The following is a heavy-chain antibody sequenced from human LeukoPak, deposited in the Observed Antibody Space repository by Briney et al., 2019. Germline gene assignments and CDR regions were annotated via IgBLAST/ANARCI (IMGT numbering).Heavy chain of an antibody. CDR3: ATAGAVTTFYYYYMDV. CDR2: IYTSGST. D-gene: IGHD4-17*01. Sequence: TSETLSLTCTVPGGSISSYYWSWIRQPAGKGLEWIGRIYTSGSTNYNPSLKSRVTMSVDTSKNQFSLKLSSVTAADTAVYYCATAGAVTTFYYYYMDVWGKGTTVTVSS. J-gene: IGHJ6*03. V-gene: IGHV4-4*07. CDR1: GGSISSYY.